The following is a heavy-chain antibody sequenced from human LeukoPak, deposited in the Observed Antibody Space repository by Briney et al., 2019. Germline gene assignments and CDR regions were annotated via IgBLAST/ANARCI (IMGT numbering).Heavy chain of an antibody. CDR2: IYYSGST. J-gene: IGHJ5*02. D-gene: IGHD3-10*01. V-gene: IGHV4-59*12. CDR1: GGSISSYY. Sequence: SETLSLTCTVSGGSISSYYWNWIRQPPGKGLEWIGYIYYSGSTNYNPSLKSRVTISVDTSKNQFSLKLSSLTAADTAVYYCAREGGGLLWFGETKKFGWFDPWGQGTLVTVSS. CDR3: AREGGGLLWFGETKKFGWFDP.